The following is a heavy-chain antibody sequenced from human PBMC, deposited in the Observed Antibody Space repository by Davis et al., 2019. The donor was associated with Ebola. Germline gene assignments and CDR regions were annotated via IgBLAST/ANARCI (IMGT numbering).Heavy chain of an antibody. J-gene: IGHJ5*02. V-gene: IGHV4-61*08. CDR1: GGSISSGGYY. CDR3: ARGNWFDP. Sequence: MPSETLSLTCTVSGGSISSGGYYWSWIRQHPGKGLEWIGYIYYSGSTNYNPSLKSRVTISVDTSKNQFSLKLSSVTAADTAVYYCARGNWFDPWGQGTLVTVSS. CDR2: IYYSGST.